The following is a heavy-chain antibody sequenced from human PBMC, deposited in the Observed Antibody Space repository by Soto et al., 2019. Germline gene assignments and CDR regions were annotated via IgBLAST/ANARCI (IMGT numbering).Heavy chain of an antibody. CDR1: GYTFTSYD. Sequence: SVKVSCKASGYTFTSYDINWVRQATGQGLEWIGWIVVGSGNINYAQKFQERVTFSRDMSTSTAYMELSSLRSEDTAVYYCAALPCGGDCYYFDYWGQGTLVTVSS. CDR2: IVVGSGNI. D-gene: IGHD2-21*02. V-gene: IGHV1-58*02. CDR3: AALPCGGDCYYFDY. J-gene: IGHJ4*02.